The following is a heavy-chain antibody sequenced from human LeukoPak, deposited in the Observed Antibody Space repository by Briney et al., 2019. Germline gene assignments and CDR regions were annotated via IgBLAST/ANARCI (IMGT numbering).Heavy chain of an antibody. CDR1: GGTFSSYA. CDR2: IIPIFGTA. CDR3: AREVRGDIDY. D-gene: IGHD3-10*01. Sequence: ASVEVPCKASGGTFSSYAISWVRQAPGQGLEWMGGIIPIFGTANYAQKFQGRVTITTDESTSTAYMELSSLRSEDTAVYYCAREVRGDIDYWGQGTLVTVSS. J-gene: IGHJ4*02. V-gene: IGHV1-69*05.